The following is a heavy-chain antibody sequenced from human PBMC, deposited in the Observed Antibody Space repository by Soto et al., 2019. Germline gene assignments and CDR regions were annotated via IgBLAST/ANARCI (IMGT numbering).Heavy chain of an antibody. D-gene: IGHD2-21*02. CDR2: IIPMFDTA. CDR3: ARGIVVVTAARYNYYGMDV. V-gene: IGHV1-69*06. J-gene: IGHJ6*02. Sequence: QVQVVQSGAEVKKPGSSVKVSCKASGGTFSSYAISWVRQAPGQGLEWMGGIIPMFDTANYAQKFQGRVTITADKSTSTAYMELSSLRSEDTAVYYCARGIVVVTAARYNYYGMDVWGQGTTVTASS. CDR1: GGTFSSYA.